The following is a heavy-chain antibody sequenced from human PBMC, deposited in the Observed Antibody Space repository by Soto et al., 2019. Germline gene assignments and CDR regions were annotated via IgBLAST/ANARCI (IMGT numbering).Heavy chain of an antibody. J-gene: IGHJ4*02. CDR1: GGSISSSSYY. V-gene: IGHV4-39*01. CDR2: VYYSGST. Sequence: QLQLQESGPGLVKPSETLSLTCTVSGGSISSSSYYWGWIRQPPGKGMEWIGRVYYSGSTYYNPSLKSRATISVDTSKNQFSLKLSSVTAADTAVYYCATLWGQDWGQGTLVTVSS. D-gene: IGHD3-10*01. CDR3: ATLWGQD.